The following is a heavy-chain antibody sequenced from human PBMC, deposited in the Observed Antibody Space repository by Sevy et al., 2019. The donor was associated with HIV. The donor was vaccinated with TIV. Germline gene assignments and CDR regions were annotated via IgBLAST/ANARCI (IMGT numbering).Heavy chain of an antibody. D-gene: IGHD4-17*01. V-gene: IGHV3-21*01. CDR1: GFTFSSYS. CDR3: ARGSPTVRGGLFDY. J-gene: IGHJ4*02. Sequence: GGSLRLSCAASGFTFSSYSRNWVRQAPGKGLEWVSSISSSSSYIYYADSVKGRFTICGDNAKNSLYLQMNSLKAEDTAVYYCARGSPTVRGGLFDYWGQGTLVTVSS. CDR2: ISSSSSYI.